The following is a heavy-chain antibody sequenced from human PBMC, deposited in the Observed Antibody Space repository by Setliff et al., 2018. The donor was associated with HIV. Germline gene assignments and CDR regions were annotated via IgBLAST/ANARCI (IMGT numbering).Heavy chain of an antibody. Sequence: PSETLSLTCAVYGGSFSGYYWTWIRQPPGKGLEWIGDIDHIGSTNYNPSLKSRVTISIDASKHQFSLNLNSVTAADTAVYFCATSEWELIDFDYWGQGTLVTVSS. CDR1: GGSFSGYY. D-gene: IGHD1-26*01. V-gene: IGHV4-34*01. CDR2: IDHIGST. J-gene: IGHJ4*02. CDR3: ATSEWELIDFDY.